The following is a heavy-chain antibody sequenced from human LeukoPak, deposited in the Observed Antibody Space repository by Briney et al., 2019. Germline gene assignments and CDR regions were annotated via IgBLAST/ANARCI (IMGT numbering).Heavy chain of an antibody. CDR3: AKYFYGSSTYSFDY. V-gene: IGHV3-23*01. Sequence: GGSLRLSCAASGFTFSNYAMSWVRQAPGKGLEWVSVICSGGTTHYADSVKGRFTISRDNSKNTFFLQMNSLRAEKTAVYYSAKYFYGSSTYSFDYWGQGTLVTVSP. CDR1: GFTFSNYA. D-gene: IGHD3-22*01. CDR2: ICSGGTT. J-gene: IGHJ4*02.